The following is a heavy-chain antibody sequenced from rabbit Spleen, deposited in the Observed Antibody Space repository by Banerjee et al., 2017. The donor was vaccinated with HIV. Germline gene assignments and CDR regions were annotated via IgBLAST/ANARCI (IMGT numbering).Heavy chain of an antibody. Sequence: QEHLKESGGGLVQPGGSLKLSCTASGFSFNSGYDMRWVRQAPGKGLEWVACIDAGSSGFTYFATWAKGRFTISKISSTAVTLQMTRLTAADTATYFCARDTSTSFSSYGMDPWGPGTLVTVS. V-gene: IGHV1S45*01. J-gene: IGHJ6*02. CDR3: ARDTSTSFSSYGMDP. CDR1: GFSFNSGYD. CDR2: IDAGSSGFT. D-gene: IGHD1-1*01.